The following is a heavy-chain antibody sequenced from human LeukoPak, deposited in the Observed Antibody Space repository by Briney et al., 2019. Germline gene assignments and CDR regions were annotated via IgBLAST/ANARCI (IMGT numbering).Heavy chain of an antibody. CDR3: ARSTGHYYYYYMDV. V-gene: IGHV4-38-2*01. Sequence: SETLSLTCAVSGYSISSGYYWGWIRQPPGKGLEWIGSIYHSGSTYYNPSLKSRVTISVDTSKNQFSLKLTSVTAADTSLYYCARSTGHYYYYYMDVWGKGTTVTVPS. D-gene: IGHD3-9*01. CDR2: IYHSGST. J-gene: IGHJ6*03. CDR1: GYSISSGYY.